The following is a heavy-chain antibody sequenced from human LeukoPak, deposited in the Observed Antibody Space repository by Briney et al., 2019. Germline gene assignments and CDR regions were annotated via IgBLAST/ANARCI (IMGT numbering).Heavy chain of an antibody. CDR2: ISWNSGSI. D-gene: IGHD4-17*01. J-gene: IGHJ6*02. CDR1: GFTFDDYA. Sequence: GRSLRLSCAASGFTFDDYAMPWFRQAPGKGLEWASGISWNSGSIGYADSVKGRFTISRDNAKNSLYLQMNSLRAEDTALYYCAKDMAYGDYLFTGMDVWGQGTTVTVSS. CDR3: AKDMAYGDYLFTGMDV. V-gene: IGHV3-9*01.